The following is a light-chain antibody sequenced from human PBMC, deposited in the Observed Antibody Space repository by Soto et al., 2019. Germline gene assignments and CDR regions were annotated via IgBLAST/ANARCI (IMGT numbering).Light chain of an antibody. Sequence: EMVLSQSTGTLSLSLGARATLYCRASQSLRTTSLAWYQQKPGQAPRLLISGVYSRAAGIPDRFSGSGSGTDFTLTISRLEPEDFAVYYCQQYDTSPRTLGQGTEVAIK. CDR1: QSLRTTS. CDR2: GVY. V-gene: IGKV3-20*01. J-gene: IGKJ1*01. CDR3: QQYDTSPRT.